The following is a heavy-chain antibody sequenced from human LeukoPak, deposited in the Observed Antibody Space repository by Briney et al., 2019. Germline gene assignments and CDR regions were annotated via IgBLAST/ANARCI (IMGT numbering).Heavy chain of an antibody. J-gene: IGHJ4*02. CDR1: GCTLSSYY. Sequence: SETLSLTCTVSGCTLSSYYCSWLRQPAGKGLEWIGRIYTSGSNNYNPPIKSRVTMSVDTSKNQFSLKLSSVTAADTAVYYCARDRRSNKHYYDGISDIALDYWGQGTLVTVSS. CDR3: ARDRRSNKHYYDGISDIALDY. CDR2: IYTSGSN. D-gene: IGHD3-22*01. V-gene: IGHV4-4*07.